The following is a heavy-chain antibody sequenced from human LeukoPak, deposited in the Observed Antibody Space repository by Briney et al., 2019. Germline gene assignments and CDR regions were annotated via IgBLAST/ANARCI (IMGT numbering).Heavy chain of an antibody. Sequence: PGGSLRLSCAASGFTFSSYTMNWVRQAPGKGLEWVSTITNSGGSTYYVDSVKGRFTISRDNSKNTLYLQMNSLRAEDTAKYYCTKDYCGKFCSAVWGQGTTVTVSS. D-gene: IGHD3-9*01. CDR3: TKDYCGKFCSAV. CDR1: GFTFSSYT. CDR2: ITNSGGST. V-gene: IGHV3-23*01. J-gene: IGHJ6*02.